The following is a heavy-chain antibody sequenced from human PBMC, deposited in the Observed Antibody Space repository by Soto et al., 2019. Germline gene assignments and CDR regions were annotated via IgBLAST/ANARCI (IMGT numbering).Heavy chain of an antibody. CDR1: AFTVSTNY. CDR3: ARDPPATRHGMDV. Sequence: PGGSLRLSCAAAAFTVSTNYMSWVRQAPGKGLEWVSVIYSGGSTYYADSVRGRFTISRDNSKNTLYLQGKSLRVEDTAVYYCARDPPATRHGMDVWGRVTTFTVAS. J-gene: IGHJ6*02. CDR2: IYSGGST. V-gene: IGHV3-53*01.